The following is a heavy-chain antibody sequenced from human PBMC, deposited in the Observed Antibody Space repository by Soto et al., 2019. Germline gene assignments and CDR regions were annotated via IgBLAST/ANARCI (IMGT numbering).Heavy chain of an antibody. D-gene: IGHD2-2*01. CDR1: GGSFSGYY. Sequence: SLTCAVYGGSFSGYYWTWIRQSPEKGLEWIGEVNHSGTTYYNPSLKTRVTISVHTPKNQFSLKMSSVTAADTAVYCCARGIGYCSSINCYSSRRLRFDSWGQGTMVTVYS. V-gene: IGHV4-34*01. CDR3: ARGIGYCSSINCYSSRRLRFDS. CDR2: VNHSGTT. J-gene: IGHJ4*02.